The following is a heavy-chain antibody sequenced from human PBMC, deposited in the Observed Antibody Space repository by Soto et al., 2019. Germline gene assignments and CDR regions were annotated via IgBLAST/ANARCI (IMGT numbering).Heavy chain of an antibody. CDR1: GFSLSTSGVG. Sequence: QITLKESGPTLVKPTQTLTLTCTFSGFSLSTSGVGVGWIRQPPGKALEWLALIYWDDDKRYSPSLKSRLTITKDTSKDQVVLTTTNMDPVDTATYYCAHRPPQRSNPPCDYWGQGTLVTVAS. D-gene: IGHD1-1*01. CDR2: IYWDDDK. V-gene: IGHV2-5*02. J-gene: IGHJ4*02. CDR3: AHRPPQRSNPPCDY.